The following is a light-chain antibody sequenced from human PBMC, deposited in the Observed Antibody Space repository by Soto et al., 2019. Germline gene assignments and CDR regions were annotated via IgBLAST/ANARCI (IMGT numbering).Light chain of an antibody. CDR1: SSDVGGYKY. V-gene: IGLV2-14*03. Sequence: QSVLTQPASVSGSPGQSITISCTGTSSDVGGYKYVSWYQQQPGKAPKLLIYEVTNRPSGVSNRFSGSKSGNTASLTISGLQADDEADYCCSSFTSSSTYVIFGGGTKLTVL. CDR2: EVT. CDR3: SSFTSSSTYVI. J-gene: IGLJ2*01.